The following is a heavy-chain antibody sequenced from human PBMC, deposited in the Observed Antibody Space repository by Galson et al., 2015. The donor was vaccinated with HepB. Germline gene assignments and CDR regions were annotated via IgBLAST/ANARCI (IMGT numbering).Heavy chain of an antibody. V-gene: IGHV3-64D*06. Sequence: CAASGFTFSSYAMHWVRRAPGKGLEYVSAISSNGGSTYYADSVKGRFTISRDNSKNTLYLQMSSLRAEDTAVYYCVKEGSGYATFDYWGQGTLVTVSS. CDR2: ISSNGGST. CDR1: GFTFSSYA. D-gene: IGHD5-12*01. J-gene: IGHJ4*02. CDR3: VKEGSGYATFDY.